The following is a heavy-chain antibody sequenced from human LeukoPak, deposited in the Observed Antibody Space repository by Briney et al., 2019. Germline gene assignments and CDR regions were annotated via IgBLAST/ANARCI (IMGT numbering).Heavy chain of an antibody. J-gene: IGHJ4*02. CDR2: ISYDGSNK. CDR3: ARDLYYDSSGYMVY. D-gene: IGHD3-22*01. V-gene: IGHV3-30*04. CDR1: GFTFSSYA. Sequence: GRSLRLSCAASGFTFSSYAMHWVRQAPGKGLEWVAVISYDGSNKYYADSVKGRFTISRDNSKNTLYLQMNSLRAEDTAVYYCARDLYYDSSGYMVYWGRGTLVTVSS.